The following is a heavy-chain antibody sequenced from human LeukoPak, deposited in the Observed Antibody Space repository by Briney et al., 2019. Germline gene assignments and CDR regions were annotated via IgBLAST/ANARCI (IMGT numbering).Heavy chain of an antibody. D-gene: IGHD5-18*01. CDR1: GFSFSNYW. V-gene: IGHV3-74*01. CDR3: ARRNTAMITGFDY. J-gene: IGHJ4*02. CDR2: IKSDGSGT. Sequence: PGGSLRLSCTASGFSFSNYWMHWDRQAPGKGLVWVSRIKSDGSGTNYADSVKGRFTISRDNAKNTLYLQMNSLRAEDTAVYYCARRNTAMITGFDYWGRGTLVTVSS.